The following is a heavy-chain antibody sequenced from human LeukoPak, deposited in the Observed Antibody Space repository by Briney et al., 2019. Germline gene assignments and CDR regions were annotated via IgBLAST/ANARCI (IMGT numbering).Heavy chain of an antibody. Sequence: GESLKISCKGSGYSFTSYWIGWVRQMPGKGLEWMGIIYPGDSDTRYSPSFQGQVTISADKSISTAYLQWSSLKASDTAMYYCARHGGYCSSTSCYAFDIWGQGTMVTVSS. CDR3: ARHGGYCSSTSCYAFDI. CDR1: GYSFTSYW. D-gene: IGHD2-2*01. J-gene: IGHJ3*02. CDR2: IYPGDSDT. V-gene: IGHV5-51*01.